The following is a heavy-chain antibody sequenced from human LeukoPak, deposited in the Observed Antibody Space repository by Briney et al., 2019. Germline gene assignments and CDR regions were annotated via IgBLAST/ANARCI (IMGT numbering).Heavy chain of an antibody. Sequence: GGSLRLSCAASGFSFSSYAMHWVRQAPDKGLEWVAVISYDGSNKYYADSVRGRFTISRDNSKDTLYLQMNSLRAEDTAVYYCARDIRRYSSSWYRSGDYWGQGTLVTVSS. CDR2: ISYDGSNK. CDR3: ARDIRRYSSSWYRSGDY. D-gene: IGHD6-13*01. J-gene: IGHJ4*02. CDR1: GFSFSSYA. V-gene: IGHV3-30-3*01.